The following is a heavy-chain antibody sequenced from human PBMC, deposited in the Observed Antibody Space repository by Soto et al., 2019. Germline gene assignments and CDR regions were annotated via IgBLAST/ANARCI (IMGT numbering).Heavy chain of an antibody. Sequence: QVHLVQSGAEVKKPGASVKVSCKGSGYAFTTYGITWVRQAPGQGLEWMGWISAHNGNTNYAQKLQGRVTVTRDTSTTTAYLELRSLSSDDTAVYYFARGRNGDYWRHRALVTVSS. V-gene: IGHV1-18*01. J-gene: IGHJ4*01. D-gene: IGHD1-1*01. CDR3: ARGRNGDY. CDR2: ISAHNGNT. CDR1: GYAFTTYG.